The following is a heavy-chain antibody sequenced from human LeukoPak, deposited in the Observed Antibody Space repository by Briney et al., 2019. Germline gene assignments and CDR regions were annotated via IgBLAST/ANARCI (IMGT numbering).Heavy chain of an antibody. J-gene: IGHJ4*02. Sequence: GGSLRLSCAASGFTLSSYVMTWVRQAPGKGLEWVSAISGSGGSTYYADSVKGRFTISRDNSKNTLYLQMNSLRAEDTAVYYCAKDRGYGSGSFPNFDYWGQGTLVTVSS. CDR3: AKDRGYGSGSFPNFDY. D-gene: IGHD3-10*01. CDR1: GFTLSSYV. CDR2: ISGSGGST. V-gene: IGHV3-23*01.